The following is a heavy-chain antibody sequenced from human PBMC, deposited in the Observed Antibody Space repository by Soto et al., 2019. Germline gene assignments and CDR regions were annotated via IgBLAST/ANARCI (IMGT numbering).Heavy chain of an antibody. V-gene: IGHV4-59*11. CDR1: GGSINNHH. CDR2: VYNNGIT. Sequence: PSETLSLTSTVSGGSINNHHWSWIRQPPGKGLEWLGYVYNNGITNYTPSLKIRATMSVDTSKNQLSLNLPSLTPADRAIYYCTRANWYSEYWGQGTLVTVSS. CDR3: TRANWYSEY. J-gene: IGHJ4*02. D-gene: IGHD7-27*01.